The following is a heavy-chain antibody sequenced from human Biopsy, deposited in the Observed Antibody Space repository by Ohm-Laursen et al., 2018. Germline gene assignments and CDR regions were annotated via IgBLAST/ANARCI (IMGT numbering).Heavy chain of an antibody. Sequence: FRTAHYAQKFQGRVTITADEFMSTAYMELSSLRSEDTAVYYCARGGGYNWNNGWFDPWGQGTVVTVSS. V-gene: IGHV1-69*01. J-gene: IGHJ5*02. D-gene: IGHD1/OR15-1a*01. CDR3: ARGGGYNWNNGWFDP. CDR2: FRTA.